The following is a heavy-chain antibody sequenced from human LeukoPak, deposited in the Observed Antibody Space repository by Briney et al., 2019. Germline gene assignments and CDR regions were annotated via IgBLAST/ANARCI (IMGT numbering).Heavy chain of an antibody. D-gene: IGHD3-22*01. Sequence: GGSLRLSCAASGFPFSSYGMYWVRQTPDKGLQWVAYLRKDATYSNYADSVRGRFTISRDNSKNTLDLQMSSLRVEDTAVYYCARHPARGGYDREYYFDYWGQGTLVTVSS. CDR1: GFPFSSYG. V-gene: IGHV3-30*02. J-gene: IGHJ4*02. CDR2: LRKDATYS. CDR3: ARHPARGGYDREYYFDY.